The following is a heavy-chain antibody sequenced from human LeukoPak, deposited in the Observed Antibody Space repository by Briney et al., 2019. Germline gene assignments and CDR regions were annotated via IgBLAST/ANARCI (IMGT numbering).Heavy chain of an antibody. V-gene: IGHV4-59*01. CDR3: ARDRELGY. Sequence: ASETLSLTCTVSGGSISSYYWSWIRQPPGKGLEWIGWSYHRGSTSYNPSLKSRVAISVDTSKNRFSLKLSSVTAADTAVYYCARDRELGYWGQGTLVTVSS. J-gene: IGHJ4*02. CDR1: GGSISSYY. CDR2: SYHRGST. D-gene: IGHD1-1*01.